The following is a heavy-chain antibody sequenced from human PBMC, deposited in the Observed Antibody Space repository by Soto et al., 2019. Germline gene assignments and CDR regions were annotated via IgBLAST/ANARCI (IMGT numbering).Heavy chain of an antibody. J-gene: IGHJ3*02. Sequence: GESLKISCKGSGYSFTSYWISWVRQMPGKGLEWMGRIDPSDSYTNYGPSFQGHVTISADKSISTAYLQWSSLKASDTAMYYCAIDSDYDFWSGYFLLGAFDIWGQGTMGTVSS. CDR3: AIDSDYDFWSGYFLLGAFDI. CDR2: IDPSDSYT. V-gene: IGHV5-10-1*01. D-gene: IGHD3-3*01. CDR1: GYSFTSYW.